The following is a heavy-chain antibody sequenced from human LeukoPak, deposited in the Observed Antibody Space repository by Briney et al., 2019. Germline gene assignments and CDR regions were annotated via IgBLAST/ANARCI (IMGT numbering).Heavy chain of an antibody. D-gene: IGHD1-26*01. CDR1: GGSFSSGSYY. CDR3: ARDAPHLWAFDY. Sequence: SETLSLTCTVSGGSFSSGSYYWSWIRQPPGKGLEWIGYIYYSGSTNYNSSLKSRVTISVDTSKNQFSLKLSSVTAADTAVYYCARDAPHLWAFDYWGQGTLVTVSS. J-gene: IGHJ4*02. CDR2: IYYSGST. V-gene: IGHV4-61*01.